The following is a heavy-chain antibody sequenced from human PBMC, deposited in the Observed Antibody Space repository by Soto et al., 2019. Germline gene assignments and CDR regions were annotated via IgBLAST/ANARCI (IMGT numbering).Heavy chain of an antibody. J-gene: IGHJ4*02. CDR3: VRSCSDSYCKNFDH. D-gene: IGHD1-26*01. CDR2: INGDGSSV. V-gene: IGHV3-74*01. Sequence: HPGGSLRLSCAASGFTFSNYWMHWVRQAPGKGLVWVSRINGDGSSVSYADSVTGRFTISRDNARNTLHLQMNSLRAEDTAVYYCVRSCSDSYCKNFDHWGQGVLVTVSS. CDR1: GFTFSNYW.